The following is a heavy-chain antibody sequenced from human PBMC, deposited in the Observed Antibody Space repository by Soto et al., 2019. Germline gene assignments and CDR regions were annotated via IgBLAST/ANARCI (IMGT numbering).Heavy chain of an antibody. CDR2: INENGDT. J-gene: IGHJ4*02. CDR3: ARHPICGATSCFLFDF. Sequence: QVQLQESGPRLVKPSETLSLTCTVSGGSISRYFWSWIRQSPTKELEWLGFINENGDTLYNPSLKGRFSISVDTSKSQFSLRLTSVTAADTGVYFCARHPICGATSCFLFDFWGQGAQVTVSS. CDR1: GGSISRYF. V-gene: IGHV4-59*08. D-gene: IGHD2-2*01.